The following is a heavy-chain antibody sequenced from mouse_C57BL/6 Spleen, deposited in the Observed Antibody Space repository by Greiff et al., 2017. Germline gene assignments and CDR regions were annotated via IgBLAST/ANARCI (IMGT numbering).Heavy chain of an antibody. CDR1: GYSITSGYY. V-gene: IGHV3-6*01. CDR3: AREDYDYDSAWFAY. CDR2: ISYDGSN. J-gene: IGHJ3*01. Sequence: DVMLVESGPGLVKPSQSLSLTCSVTGYSITSGYYWNWIRQFPGNKLEWMGYISYDGSNNYNPSLKNRISITRDTSKNQFFLKLNSVTTEDTATYYCAREDYDYDSAWFAYWGQGTLVTVSA. D-gene: IGHD2-4*01.